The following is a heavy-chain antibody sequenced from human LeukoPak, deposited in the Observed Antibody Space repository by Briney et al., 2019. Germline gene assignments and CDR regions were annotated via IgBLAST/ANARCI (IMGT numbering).Heavy chain of an antibody. CDR3: ARVPSLVASFDY. CDR2: VFYTGRT. J-gene: IGHJ4*02. CDR1: GDSMNEYY. V-gene: IGHV4-59*12. D-gene: IGHD5-12*01. Sequence: PSETLSLTCTVSGDSMNEYYWSWVRQPPGKGLELIGYVFYTGRTNYRPSLKNRVTISLDTSKNQFSLKLSSVTAADTAVYYCARVPSLVASFDYWGQGTLVTVSS.